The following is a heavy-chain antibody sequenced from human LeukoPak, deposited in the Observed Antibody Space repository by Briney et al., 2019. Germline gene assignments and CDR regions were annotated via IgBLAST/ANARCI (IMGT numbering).Heavy chain of an antibody. J-gene: IGHJ6*03. CDR1: GFTFSSYA. V-gene: IGHV3-30*04. CDR3: ARALVAATTTTISNYYYYYMDV. Sequence: GGSLRLSCAASGFTFSSYAMHWVRQAPGKGLEWVAVISYDGSNKYYADSVKGRFTISRDNSKNTLYLQMNSLRAEDTAVYYCARALVAATTTTISNYYYYYMDVWGKGTTVTVSS. CDR2: ISYDGSNK. D-gene: IGHD2-15*01.